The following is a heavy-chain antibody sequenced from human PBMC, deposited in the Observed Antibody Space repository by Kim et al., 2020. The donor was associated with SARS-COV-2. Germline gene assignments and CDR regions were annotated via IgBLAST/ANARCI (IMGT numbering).Heavy chain of an antibody. CDR3: ARLEGLYGMDV. CDR2: ISGSGNYI. Sequence: GVSLRLSCAASGFTFSSYSMNWVRQAPGKGLEWVASISGSGNYIYYADSVKGRFTISRDNAKKSLFVQMNSLRADDTGVHYCARLEGLYGMDVWGQGTTVTVSS. V-gene: IGHV3-21*01. CDR1: GFTFSSYS. J-gene: IGHJ6*02.